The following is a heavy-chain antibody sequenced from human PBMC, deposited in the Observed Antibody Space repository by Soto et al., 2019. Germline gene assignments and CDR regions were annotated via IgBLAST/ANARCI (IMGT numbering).Heavy chain of an antibody. D-gene: IGHD3-10*01. CDR2: IHHDGST. CDR3: ATIKLGSNRLDY. V-gene: IGHV4-4*02. J-gene: IGHJ4*02. Sequence: SETLSLTCIVSGDSSSTTWWSWLRQPPGKGLEWIGEIHHDGSTNYNPSLKSRVIISVDKSKNHFSLKLSSVTAADTAVYYCATIKLGSNRLDYWGQGTLVTVSS. CDR1: GDSSSTTW.